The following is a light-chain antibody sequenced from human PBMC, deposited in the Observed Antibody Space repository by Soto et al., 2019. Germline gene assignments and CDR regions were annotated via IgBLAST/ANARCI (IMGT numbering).Light chain of an antibody. CDR2: GAS. CDR1: QSVSSSY. CDR3: PPYCSSPPT. J-gene: IGKJ1*01. Sequence: EMVLTQSPGTLSLSPGERATLSCRASQSVSSSYLAWYQQKPGQSPRHLIYGASSRATGIPDRFSGSGSGPEFTLTISRLEPDDFEVYYCPPYCSSPPTCGRGPKVEIK. V-gene: IGKV3-20*01.